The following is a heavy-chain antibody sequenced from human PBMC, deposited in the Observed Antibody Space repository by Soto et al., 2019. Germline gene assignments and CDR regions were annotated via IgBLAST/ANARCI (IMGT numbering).Heavy chain of an antibody. CDR1: GYTFTHYY. D-gene: IGHD6-13*01. J-gene: IGHJ4*02. CDR3: ARDLAAGDH. CDR2: INPASGST. V-gene: IGHV1-46*01. Sequence: QVQLVQSGAEVKKPGASVKLSCRTSGYTFTHYYIHWVRQAPGQGLEWLGIINPASGSTNYAQDFQGXXXXXXXXXXXXXXXXXXXXXXXXXAIFYCARDLAAGDHWGQGTLVTVSS.